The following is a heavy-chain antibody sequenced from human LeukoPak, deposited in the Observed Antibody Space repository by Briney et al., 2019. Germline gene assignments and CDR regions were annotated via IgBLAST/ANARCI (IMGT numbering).Heavy chain of an antibody. CDR2: IKQDGSEK. CDR1: GFTFSRYW. J-gene: IGHJ4*02. D-gene: IGHD2-21*02. CDR3: ARERGDPPFDY. V-gene: IGHV3-7*01. Sequence: PGGSLRLSCAASGFTFSRYWMSWVRQAPGKGLEWVANIKQDGSEKYYVDSVKGRFTISRDNAKNSLYLQMNSLRAEDTAVYYCARERGDPPFDYWGQGTLVTVSS.